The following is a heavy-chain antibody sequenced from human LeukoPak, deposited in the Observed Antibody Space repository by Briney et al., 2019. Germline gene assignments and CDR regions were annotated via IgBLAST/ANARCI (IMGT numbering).Heavy chain of an antibody. J-gene: IGHJ4*02. CDR3: AREYDSSGYYDY. CDR1: GLNFSNFY. CDR2: ISSSSTYT. Sequence: GGSLRLSCAASGLNFSNFYMSWIRQAPGKGLEWVSYISSSSTYTNSADSVRGRFTISRDNAKNSLYLQMNSLRVEDTAVYYCAREYDSSGYYDYSGQGTLVTVSS. V-gene: IGHV3-11*06. D-gene: IGHD3-22*01.